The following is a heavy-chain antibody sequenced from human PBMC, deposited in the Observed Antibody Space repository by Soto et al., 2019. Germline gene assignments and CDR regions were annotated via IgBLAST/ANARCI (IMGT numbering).Heavy chain of an antibody. D-gene: IGHD2-2*01. CDR3: ARVCCTTCLPTTYTWFDP. J-gene: IGHJ5*01. CDR2: IYYTGST. Sequence: SETLSHTCTVSGDSISGGGYYWSWIRQHPGKGLEWIGYIYYTGSTYYNPSLKSRVTISQDTSKNQFSLKLSSVTAADSAVYYCARVCCTTCLPTTYTWFDPWGQATLLTFSS. V-gene: IGHV4-31*03. CDR1: GDSISGGGYY.